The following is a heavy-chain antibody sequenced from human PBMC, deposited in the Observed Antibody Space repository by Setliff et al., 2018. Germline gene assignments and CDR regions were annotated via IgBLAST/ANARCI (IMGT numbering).Heavy chain of an antibody. D-gene: IGHD4-4*01. CDR2: IYTSGST. CDR3: ASYRQDVNY. CDR1: GGSISSHY. J-gene: IGHJ4*02. Sequence: SETLSLTCTVSGGSISSHYWSWARQPPGKGLEWIGYIYTSGSTNYNPSLKSRVTISVDTSKNQFSLKLSSVTAADTAVYYCASYRQDVNYWGQGTLVTVSS. V-gene: IGHV4-4*09.